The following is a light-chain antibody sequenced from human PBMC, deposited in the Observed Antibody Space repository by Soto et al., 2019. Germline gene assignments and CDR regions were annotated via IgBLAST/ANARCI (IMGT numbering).Light chain of an antibody. J-gene: IGKJ5*01. Sequence: DIQMTQSPSTLSGSVGDRVTITCQSSQSISHWLAWYQKRPGKAPKLLICDASTLESGVPSTFSGSGSGSEFSLTISSLQPDDFATYYCQQYDEYPYTFGQASGLEIK. CDR2: DAS. CDR3: QQYDEYPYT. CDR1: QSISHW. V-gene: IGKV1-5*01.